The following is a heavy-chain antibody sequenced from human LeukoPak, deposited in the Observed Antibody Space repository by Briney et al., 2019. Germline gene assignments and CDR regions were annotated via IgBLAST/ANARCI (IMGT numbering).Heavy chain of an antibody. CDR1: GVTFSSYG. D-gene: IGHD1-7*01. Sequence: GRSLRLSCAASGVTFSSYGMHWVRQAPGKGLEWVAFISNDGSNKHYADSVKGRFTISRDNSKNTLYLQMNSLRAEDTAVYYCAKDLTGVNYCLDQWGQGTLVTVSS. CDR3: AKDLTGVNYCLDQ. V-gene: IGHV3-30*18. J-gene: IGHJ4*02. CDR2: ISNDGSNK.